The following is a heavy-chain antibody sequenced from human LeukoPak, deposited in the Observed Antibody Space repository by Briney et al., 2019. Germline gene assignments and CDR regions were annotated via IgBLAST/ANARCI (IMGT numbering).Heavy chain of an antibody. Sequence: PGGSLRLSCAASGFIFSSYSMNWVCQAPGKGLEWVSSISSSSSYMYYADSVKGRFTISRDNAKNSLYLQMDSLRAEDTAVYYCAREPTYSSSWHTTCDYWGQGTLVTVSS. D-gene: IGHD6-13*01. CDR3: AREPTYSSSWHTTCDY. CDR2: ISSSSSYM. CDR1: GFIFSSYS. J-gene: IGHJ4*02. V-gene: IGHV3-21*01.